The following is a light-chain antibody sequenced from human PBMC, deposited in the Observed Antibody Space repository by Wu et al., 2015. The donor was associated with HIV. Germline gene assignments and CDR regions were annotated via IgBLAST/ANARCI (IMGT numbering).Light chain of an antibody. CDR3: QLYNSDSLMYV. CDR1: QIITNW. J-gene: IGKJ2*01. CDR2: KAS. Sequence: DIQISQSPSTLSASIGDRITITCRTSQIITNWLAWYQQKPGKAPKVVSYKASILEGGVSSRFSGGGSGTEFTLTITSLQPDDFATYYCQLYNSDSLMYVFGQGTKLEIK. V-gene: IGKV1-5*03.